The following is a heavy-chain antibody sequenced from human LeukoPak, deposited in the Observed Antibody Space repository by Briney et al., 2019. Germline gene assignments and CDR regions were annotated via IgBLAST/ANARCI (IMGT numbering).Heavy chain of an antibody. D-gene: IGHD3-22*01. V-gene: IGHV4-39*07. CDR1: GDSISSSSYY. J-gene: IGHJ4*02. CDR2: IYYSVST. Sequence: SETLSLTCTVSGDSISSSSYYWGWIRQPPGKGLEWIGSIYYSVSTYYNPSLKSRVTISVDTSKNQFSLKLSSVTAADTAVYYCASSQDSSGYYWGQGTLVTVSS. CDR3: ASSQDSSGYY.